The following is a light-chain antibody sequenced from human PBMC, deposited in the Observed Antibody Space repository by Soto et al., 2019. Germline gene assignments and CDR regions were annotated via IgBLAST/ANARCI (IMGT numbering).Light chain of an antibody. CDR3: QHYNSYSEA. Sequence: DIQMTQSPSTLSGSVGDRVTIICRASQTISSWLAWYQQKPGKAPKLLIYKASTLKSGVPSSFSGSGSGTEFTLTISSLQPDDFATYYCQHYNSYSEAFGQGTKVELK. J-gene: IGKJ1*01. CDR1: QTISSW. CDR2: KAS. V-gene: IGKV1-5*03.